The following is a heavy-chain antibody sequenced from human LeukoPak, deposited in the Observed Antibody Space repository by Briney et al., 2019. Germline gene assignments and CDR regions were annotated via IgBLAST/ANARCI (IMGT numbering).Heavy chain of an antibody. J-gene: IGHJ5*02. V-gene: IGHV1-18*01. CDR3: ARHGEYSWFDP. Sequence: ASVKVSCKASGYTFTSYGISWVRQAPGQGPEWMGRISTYNGNTNYAQKLQGRVTMTTDTSTSTVYVELRSLRSDDTAMYYCARHGEYSWFDPWGQGTLVTVSS. CDR1: GYTFTSYG. CDR2: ISTYNGNT. D-gene: IGHD2/OR15-2a*01.